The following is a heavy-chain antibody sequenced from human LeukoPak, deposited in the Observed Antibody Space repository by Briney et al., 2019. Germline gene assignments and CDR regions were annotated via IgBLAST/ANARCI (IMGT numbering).Heavy chain of an antibody. CDR3: ATVSRSSGRGYFDY. CDR2: ISGNSVYM. V-gene: IGHV3-11*06. CDR1: GFSFSDYY. Sequence: GGSLRLSCAASGFSFSDYYMGWIRQAPGKGLEWLSYISGNSVYMNYADSVKGRFTISRDNAKNSLYLQMNSLRAEDAAVYYCATVSRSSGRGYFDYWGQGTLVTVSS. D-gene: IGHD6-19*01. J-gene: IGHJ4*02.